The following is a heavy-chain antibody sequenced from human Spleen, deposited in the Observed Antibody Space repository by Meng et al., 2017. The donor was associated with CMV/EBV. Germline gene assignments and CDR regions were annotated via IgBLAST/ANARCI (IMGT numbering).Heavy chain of an antibody. CDR3: ARLTHRTSWPNWFDP. CDR2: ISHSRSP. J-gene: IGHJ5*02. D-gene: IGHD6-13*01. V-gene: IGHV4-34*01. Sequence: SETLSLTCAVYGGSFSGYYWSWIRQPPGKGLEWIGEISHSRSPNYNPSLKSRVTISLDTSKNQFSLRLSSVTAADTAVYFCARLTHRTSWPNWFDPWGQGTLVTVSS. CDR1: GGSFSGYY.